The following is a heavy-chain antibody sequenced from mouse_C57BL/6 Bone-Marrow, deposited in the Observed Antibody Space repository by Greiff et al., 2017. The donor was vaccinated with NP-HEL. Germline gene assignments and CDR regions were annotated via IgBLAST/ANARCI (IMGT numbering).Heavy chain of an antibody. CDR3: EREGATGYSNSWFAY. Sequence: QVQLQQPGAELVKPGASVKLSCKASGYTFTSYWMHWVKQRPGQGLEWIGMIHPNSGSTNYNEKFKSKATLTVDKSSSTAYMQLSSLTSEDAAVYYCEREGATGYSNSWFAYWGQGTLVTVSA. CDR2: IHPNSGST. CDR1: GYTFTSYW. V-gene: IGHV1-64*01. J-gene: IGHJ3*01. D-gene: IGHD2-5*01.